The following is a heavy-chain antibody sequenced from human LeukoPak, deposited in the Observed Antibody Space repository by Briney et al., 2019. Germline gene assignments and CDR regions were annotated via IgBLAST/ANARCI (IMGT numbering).Heavy chain of an antibody. CDR1: GFTFSSYW. CDR2: INSDGSST. J-gene: IGHJ3*02. D-gene: IGHD1-26*01. V-gene: IGHV3-74*01. Sequence: PGGSLRLSCGASGFTFSSYWMHWVRQAPGKGLVWVSRINSDGSSTSYADSVKGRFTISRDNAKNTLYLQMNSLRAEDTAVYYCARGLGGSYYAVDAFDIWGQGTMVTVSS. CDR3: ARGLGGSYYAVDAFDI.